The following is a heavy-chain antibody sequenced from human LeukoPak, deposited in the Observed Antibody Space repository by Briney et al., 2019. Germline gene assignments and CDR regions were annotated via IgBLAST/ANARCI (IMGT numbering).Heavy chain of an antibody. CDR1: GFTFSSYS. CDR2: ISSSSSYI. D-gene: IGHD6-6*01. J-gene: IGHJ5*02. CDR3: ARDEYSSSFNWFDP. V-gene: IGHV3-21*01. Sequence: GGSLRLSCAASGFTFSSYSMNWVRQAPGKGLEWVSSISSSSSYIYYADSVKGRFTISRDNAKNLLYLQMNSLRAEDTAVYYCARDEYSSSFNWFDPWGQGTLVTVSS.